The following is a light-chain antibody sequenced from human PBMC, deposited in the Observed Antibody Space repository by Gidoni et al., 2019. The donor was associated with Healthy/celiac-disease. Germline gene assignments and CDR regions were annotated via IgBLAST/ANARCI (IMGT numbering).Light chain of an antibody. J-gene: IGKJ1*01. Sequence: DIVMTQSPATLSVSPGERATLSCRASQSVSSNLAWYQQKPGQAPRLLIYGASTRATGIPARFSGSGSGTEFTLTISSLQSEDFAVYYCQQYSNWPPWTFGQGTKVKIK. V-gene: IGKV3-15*01. CDR1: QSVSSN. CDR3: QQYSNWPPWT. CDR2: GAS.